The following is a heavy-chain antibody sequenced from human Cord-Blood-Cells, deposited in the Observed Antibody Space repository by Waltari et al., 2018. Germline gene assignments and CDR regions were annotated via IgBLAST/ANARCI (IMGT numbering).Heavy chain of an antibody. Sequence: QVQLQESGPGLVKPSETLSLTCTVSGGSISSYYWSWIRQPPGKGLEWIGYIYYSGSTNHNPSLKSRVTISVDTSKNQFSLKLSSVTAADTAVYYCARHRYDYVWGSYRDAFDIWGQGTMVTVSS. CDR2: IYYSGST. D-gene: IGHD3-16*02. CDR3: ARHRYDYVWGSYRDAFDI. CDR1: GGSISSYY. V-gene: IGHV4-59*01. J-gene: IGHJ3*02.